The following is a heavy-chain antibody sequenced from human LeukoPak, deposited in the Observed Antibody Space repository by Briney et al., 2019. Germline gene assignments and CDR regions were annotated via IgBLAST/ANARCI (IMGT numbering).Heavy chain of an antibody. CDR2: ISSSGSAI. J-gene: IGHJ4*02. Sequence: GGSLRLSCAASGFTFSSYEMTWVRQAPGKGLEWVSKISSSGSAIYYADSVKGRFTISRDNAKSTLYLQMNSLRVEDTAVYYCARGGSLGYWGQGTLVTVSS. D-gene: IGHD6-19*01. V-gene: IGHV3-48*03. CDR1: GFTFSSYE. CDR3: ARGGSLGY.